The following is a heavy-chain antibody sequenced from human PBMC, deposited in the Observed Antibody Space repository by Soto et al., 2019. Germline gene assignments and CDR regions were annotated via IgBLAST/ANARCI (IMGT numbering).Heavy chain of an antibody. D-gene: IGHD6-13*01. CDR3: ARGSSRWDY. Sequence: SETLSLTCTVSGGSVSSGSYYWSWIRQPPGMGLEWIGRIYSGGRNNYNPSLKSRVTMSVDTSKNQFSLRLSSVTAADTAMYYCARGSSRWDYWGQGTLVTVSS. CDR1: GGSVSSGSYY. V-gene: IGHV4-61*01. CDR2: IYSGGRN. J-gene: IGHJ4*02.